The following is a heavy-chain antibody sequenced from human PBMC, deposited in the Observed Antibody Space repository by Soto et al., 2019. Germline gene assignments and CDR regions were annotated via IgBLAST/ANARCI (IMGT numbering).Heavy chain of an antibody. D-gene: IGHD2-8*01. CDR3: ARVAQAFLRYCTNECWYFDL. Sequence: QVQLVQSGAEVKKPGSSVKVSCKASGGTFSSYAISWVRQAPGQGLEWMGGIIPIFGTANYAQKFQGRVTITADESTSTAYMALSSLRSEDTAVYYCARVAQAFLRYCTNECWYFDLWGRGTLVTVSS. V-gene: IGHV1-69*12. CDR1: GGTFSSYA. CDR2: IIPIFGTA. J-gene: IGHJ2*01.